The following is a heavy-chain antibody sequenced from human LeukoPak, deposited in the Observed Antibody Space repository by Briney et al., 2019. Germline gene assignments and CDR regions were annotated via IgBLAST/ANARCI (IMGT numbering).Heavy chain of an antibody. D-gene: IGHD4-17*01. CDR2: IYTSGST. V-gene: IGHV4-61*02. CDR3: ARHVKDYGDYVDAFDI. Sequence: SETLSLTCTVSGGSISSSSYFWSWIRQPAGKGLEWIGRIYTSGSTNYNPPLKSRVTISVDTSKNQFSLKLSSVTAADTAVYYCARHVKDYGDYVDAFDIWGQGTMVTVSS. CDR1: GGSISSSSYF. J-gene: IGHJ3*02.